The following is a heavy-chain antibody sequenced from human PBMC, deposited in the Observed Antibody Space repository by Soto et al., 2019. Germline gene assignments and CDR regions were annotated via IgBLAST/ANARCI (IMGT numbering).Heavy chain of an antibody. J-gene: IGHJ4*02. CDR2: ISYDGSNK. CDR3: AKDYFDY. CDR1: GFTFSSYG. V-gene: IGHV3-30*18. Sequence: QVQLVESGGGVVQPGRSLRLSCAASGFTFSSYGMHWVRQAPGKGLEWVAVISYDGSNKYYADSVKGRFTISRDNSKNTLYLQMNSLRAEDTAVYYCAKDYFDYWGQGTLVTVSS.